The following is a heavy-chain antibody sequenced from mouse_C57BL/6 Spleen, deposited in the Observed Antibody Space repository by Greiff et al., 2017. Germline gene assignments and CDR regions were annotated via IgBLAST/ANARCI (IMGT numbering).Heavy chain of an antibody. CDR1: GFNIKDYY. D-gene: IGHD1-1*01. V-gene: IGHV14-1*01. CDR2: IDPEDGDT. Sequence: EVQLQQSGAELVRPGASVKLSCTASGFNIKDYYMHWVKQRPEQGLEWIGRIDPEDGDTEYAPKFQGKATMTADTSSNTAYLQLSSLTSEDTAVYYCTYYRRFYYAMDYWGQGTSVTVSS. CDR3: TYYRRFYYAMDY. J-gene: IGHJ4*01.